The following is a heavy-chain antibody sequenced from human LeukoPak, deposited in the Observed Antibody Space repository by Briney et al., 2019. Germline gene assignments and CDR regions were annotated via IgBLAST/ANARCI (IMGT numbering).Heavy chain of an antibody. CDR2: IWYDGSNK. D-gene: IGHD1-26*01. CDR1: GLTFSSYG. CDR3: ARDSEWEQQIDY. Sequence: GGSLRLSCAASGLTFSSYGMHWVRQAPGKGLEWVAVIWYDGSNKYYADSVKGRFTISRDNSKNTLYLQMNSLRAEDTAVYYCARDSEWEQQIDYWGQGTLVTVSS. V-gene: IGHV3-33*01. J-gene: IGHJ4*02.